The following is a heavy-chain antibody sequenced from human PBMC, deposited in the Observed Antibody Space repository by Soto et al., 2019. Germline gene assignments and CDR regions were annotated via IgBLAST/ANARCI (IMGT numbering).Heavy chain of an antibody. V-gene: IGHV4-4*02. CDR3: ARDNRHCTNGVCRSFDY. D-gene: IGHD2-8*01. Sequence: QVQLQESGPGLVKPSGTLSLTCAVSGGSISSSNWWSWVRQPPGKGLEWIGEIYHSGSTNYNPSLKSRVTIAVDKSKNQFSLKLSSVTAADTAVYYCARDNRHCTNGVCRSFDYWGQGTLVTVSS. J-gene: IGHJ4*02. CDR2: IYHSGST. CDR1: GGSISSSNW.